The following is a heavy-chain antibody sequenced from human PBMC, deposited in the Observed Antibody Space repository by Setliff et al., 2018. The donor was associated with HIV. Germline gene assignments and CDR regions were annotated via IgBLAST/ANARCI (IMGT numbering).Heavy chain of an antibody. J-gene: IGHJ4*02. CDR2: VDPQTGDT. CDR1: GYIFIRYY. V-gene: IGHV1-2*06. D-gene: IGHD6-6*01. CDR3: ARGPRTSESIDF. Sequence: GASVKVSCKSSGYIFIRYYIFWVRQAPGQGLEWMGRVDPQTGDTALVQQFQETVSLSADTSIATAFMQLFWLTTGDTATYYCARGPRTSESIDFWGRGTLVTVSS.